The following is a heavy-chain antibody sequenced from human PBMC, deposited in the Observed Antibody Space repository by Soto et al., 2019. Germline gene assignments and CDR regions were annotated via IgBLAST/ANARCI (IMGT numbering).Heavy chain of an antibody. D-gene: IGHD3-3*02. Sequence: SETLSLTCPVSGYSISSSNSHWGWTRQPPGKGLEYIGSVYYGGAIFYSGNIYYNPSLKSRVTISVDTSKNQFSLRLSSVTAADTGVYYCVRYDRINMKPYSPEGFHIWGQGTMVTVSS. J-gene: IGHJ3*02. V-gene: IGHV4-39*01. CDR1: GYSISSSNSH. CDR3: VRYDRINMKPYSPEGFHI. CDR2: VYYGGAIFYSGNI.